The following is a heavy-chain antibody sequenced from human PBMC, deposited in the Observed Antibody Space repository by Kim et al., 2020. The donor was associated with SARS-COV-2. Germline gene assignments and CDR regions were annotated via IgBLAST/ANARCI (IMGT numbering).Heavy chain of an antibody. CDR1: GFTFSSYS. D-gene: IGHD6-13*01. CDR3: AVAAGTGEAFDY. CDR2: ISSSSSYI. V-gene: IGHV3-21*01. Sequence: GGSLRLSCAASGFTFSSYSMNWVRQAPGKGLEWVSSISSSSSYIYYADSVKGRFTISRDNAKNSLYLQMNSLRAEDTAVYYCAVAAGTGEAFDYWGQGTLVTVSS. J-gene: IGHJ4*02.